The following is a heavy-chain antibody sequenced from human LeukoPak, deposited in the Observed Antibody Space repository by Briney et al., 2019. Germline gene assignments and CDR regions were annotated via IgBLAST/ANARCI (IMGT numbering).Heavy chain of an antibody. V-gene: IGHV3-23*01. CDR2: ISGSGGNT. D-gene: IGHD5-12*01. Sequence: PGGSLRLSCAASGFTFSTYAMSWVRQAPGKGLEWVSAISGSGGNTYYADSVKGRFTISRDNAQNSLYLQMNSLRAEDTAVYFCARVGNSYVDYWGQGTLVTVSS. CDR1: GFTFSTYA. J-gene: IGHJ4*02. CDR3: ARVGNSYVDY.